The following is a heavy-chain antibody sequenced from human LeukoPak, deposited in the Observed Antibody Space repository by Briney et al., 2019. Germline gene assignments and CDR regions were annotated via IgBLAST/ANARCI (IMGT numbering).Heavy chain of an antibody. CDR2: INHSGST. D-gene: IGHD3-22*01. CDR1: GYSISSGYY. V-gene: IGHV4-38-2*01. J-gene: IGHJ4*02. CDR3: ARAPDYYDSSGYMYYFDY. Sequence: SETLSLTCAVSGYSISSGYYCGWIHQPPGKGLEWIGEINHSGSTNYNPSLKSRVTISVDTSKNQFSLKLSSVTAADTAVYYCARAPDYYDSSGYMYYFDYWGQGALVTVSS.